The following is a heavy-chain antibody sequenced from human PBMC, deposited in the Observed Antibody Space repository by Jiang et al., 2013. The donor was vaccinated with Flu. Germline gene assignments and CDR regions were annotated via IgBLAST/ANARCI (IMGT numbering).Heavy chain of an antibody. D-gene: IGHD4-17*01. Sequence: GSGLVKPSETLSLTCTVSGGSISSYYWSWIRQPPGKGLEWIGYIYYSGSTNYNPSLKSRVTISVDTSKNQFSLKLSSVTAADTAVYYCARRGRDGDFFDYWGQGTLVTVSS. CDR3: ARRGRDGDFFDY. CDR1: GGSISSYY. V-gene: IGHV4-59*01. CDR2: IYYSGST. J-gene: IGHJ4*02.